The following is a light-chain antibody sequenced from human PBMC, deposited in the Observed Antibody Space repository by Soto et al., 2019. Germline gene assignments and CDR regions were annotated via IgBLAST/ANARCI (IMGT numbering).Light chain of an antibody. CDR2: EVT. J-gene: IGLJ1*01. V-gene: IGLV2-8*01. Sequence: LTQPPSASGSPGQSVTISCTGTRSDVGGYNFVSWYQQHPGKAPKLLIYEVTQRPSGVPDRFSASKSGNTASLTVSGLQAEDEADYYCSSYAGSNMGVFGTGTKVTVL. CDR1: RSDVGGYNF. CDR3: SSYAGSNMGV.